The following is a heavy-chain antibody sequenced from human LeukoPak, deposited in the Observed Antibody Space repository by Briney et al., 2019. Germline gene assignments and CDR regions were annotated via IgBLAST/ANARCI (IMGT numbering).Heavy chain of an antibody. CDR3: AKKGATTGDFDY. V-gene: IGHV3-23*01. Sequence: GGSLRLSCAASGFTVSSNYMSWVRQAPGKGPEWVSAISGSGGDTYYADSVKRRFTISRDNSKNTLYLQMNSLRAEDTAVYYCAKKGATTGDFDYWGQGTLVTVSS. D-gene: IGHD1-26*01. CDR1: GFTVSSNY. CDR2: ISGSGGDT. J-gene: IGHJ4*02.